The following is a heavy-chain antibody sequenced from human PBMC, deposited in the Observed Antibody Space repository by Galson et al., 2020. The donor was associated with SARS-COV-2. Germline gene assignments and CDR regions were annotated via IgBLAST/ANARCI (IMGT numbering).Heavy chain of an antibody. CDR1: GYTFTDYG. J-gene: IGHJ4*02. CDR2: MNGYNGNT. Sequence: ASVKVSCKTSGYTFTDYGISWVRQAPGQGLEWMGWMNGYNGNTNYAQNLQGRVIMTTDTSTSTAFMELMNLRSDDTAVYYCARDQFATGWGVYWGQGTLVTVPS. CDR3: ARDQFATGWGVY. D-gene: IGHD3-16*01. V-gene: IGHV1-18*01.